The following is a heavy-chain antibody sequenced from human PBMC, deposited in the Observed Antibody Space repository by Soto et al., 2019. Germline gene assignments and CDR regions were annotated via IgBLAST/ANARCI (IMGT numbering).Heavy chain of an antibody. CDR2: IDYGGTT. J-gene: IGHJ4*02. CDR3: ARVSPYSGNEFDY. D-gene: IGHD5-12*01. Sequence: QVQLQESGPGLVKPSQTLSLTCTVSGGSINSGGYYWSWIRQHPGKGLEWIGYIDYGGTTYYNPSLESRVTISVDTSKNQFSLRLNSVTAADTAVYYCARVSPYSGNEFDYWGQGSLVTVSS. CDR1: GGSINSGGYY. V-gene: IGHV4-31*03.